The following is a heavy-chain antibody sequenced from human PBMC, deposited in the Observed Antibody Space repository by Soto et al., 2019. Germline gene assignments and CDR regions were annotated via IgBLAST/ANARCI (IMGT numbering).Heavy chain of an antibody. CDR1: GYTFPSYG. D-gene: IGHD2-15*01. CDR3: ARGYCSGGSCRNYYYYGMDV. V-gene: IGHV1-18*04. J-gene: IGHJ6*01. Sequence: ASVKVSCKASGYTFPSYGISWVRQAPGQGLEWMGWISAYNGNTNYAQKLQGRVTMTTDTSTSTAYMELRSLRSDDTAVYYCARGYCSGGSCRNYYYYGMDVWGQGTTVTVSS. CDR2: ISAYNGNT.